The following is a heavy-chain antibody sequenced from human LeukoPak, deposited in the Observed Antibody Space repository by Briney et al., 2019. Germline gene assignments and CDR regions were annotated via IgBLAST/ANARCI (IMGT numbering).Heavy chain of an antibody. CDR2: IYHSGST. Sequence: SETLSLTCAVSGYSIISGYFWGWIRQPPGKGLEWIGTIYHSGSTYYNPSLKSRVTISVDTSKNQFSLKLSSVTAADTAVYFCAKSGYDYPPYFDYWGQGTLVTVSP. V-gene: IGHV4-38-2*01. D-gene: IGHD5-12*01. CDR3: AKSGYDYPPYFDY. CDR1: GYSIISGYF. J-gene: IGHJ4*02.